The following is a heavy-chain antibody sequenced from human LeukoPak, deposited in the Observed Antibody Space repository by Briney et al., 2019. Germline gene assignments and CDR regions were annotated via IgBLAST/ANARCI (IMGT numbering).Heavy chain of an antibody. V-gene: IGHV1-2*02. CDR2: INPNSGGT. CDR1: GYTFTGYY. CDR3: ARADVSLLWFGGGPFDY. J-gene: IGHJ4*02. Sequence: GASVKVSCKASGYTFTGYYMHWVRQAPGQGLEWMGWINPNSGGTNYAQKFQGRVTMTRDTSISTAYMELSRLRSDDTAVYYCARADVSLLWFGGGPFDYWGQGTLVTVSS. D-gene: IGHD3-10*01.